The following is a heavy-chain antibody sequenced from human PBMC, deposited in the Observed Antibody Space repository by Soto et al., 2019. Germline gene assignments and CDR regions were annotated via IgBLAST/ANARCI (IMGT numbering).Heavy chain of an antibody. J-gene: IGHJ5*02. D-gene: IGHD6-19*01. Sequence: QVQLQESGPGLVKPSGTLSLTCAVSGGSISSSNWWSWVRQPPGQGLEWIGEIYHSGRTNYNRSLKSRVNISVDKSKNQFSLKLSSVTAADTAVYYCARDTVAVAGTEWFDPWGQGTLVTVSS. CDR1: GGSISSSNW. V-gene: IGHV4-4*02. CDR2: IYHSGRT. CDR3: ARDTVAVAGTEWFDP.